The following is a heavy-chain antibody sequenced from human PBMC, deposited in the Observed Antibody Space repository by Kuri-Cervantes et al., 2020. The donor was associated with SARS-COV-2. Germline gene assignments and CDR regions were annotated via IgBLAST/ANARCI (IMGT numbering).Heavy chain of an antibody. J-gene: IGHJ5*02. D-gene: IGHD4-17*01. V-gene: IGHV1-46*01. CDR3: ARDPRRSSGRFTVTRENWFDP. CDR1: GYTFTSYY. Sequence: PSVKVSCKASGYTFTSYYMHWVRQAPGQGLEWMGIINPSGGSTSYAQKFQGRVTMTRDTSTSTVYMELSSLRSEDTAVYYCARDPRRSSGRFTVTRENWFDPWGQGTLVTVSS. CDR2: INPSGGST.